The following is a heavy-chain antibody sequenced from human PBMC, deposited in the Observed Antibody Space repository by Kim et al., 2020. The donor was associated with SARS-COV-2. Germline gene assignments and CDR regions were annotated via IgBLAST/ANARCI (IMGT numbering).Heavy chain of an antibody. V-gene: IGHV3-7*03. CDR1: GFTFSSYW. CDR3: ARELRYFDWLLSGAFDI. CDR2: IKQDGSEK. J-gene: IGHJ3*02. D-gene: IGHD3-9*01. Sequence: GGSLRLSCAASGFTFSSYWMSWVRQAPGKGLEWVANIKQDGSEKYYVDSVKGRFTISRDNAKNSLYLQMNSLRAEDTAVYYCARELRYFDWLLSGAFDIWGQGTMVTVSS.